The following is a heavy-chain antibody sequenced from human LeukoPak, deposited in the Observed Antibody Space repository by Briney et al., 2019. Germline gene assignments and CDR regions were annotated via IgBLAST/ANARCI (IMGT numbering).Heavy chain of an antibody. D-gene: IGHD3-10*01. CDR1: GYTFTGYY. Sequence: ASVKVSCKASGYTFTGYYIHWVRQAPGQGLEWMGWINPNSGGTKYAQKFQGRVTMTRDTSITTAYMELSRLRSDDTALYYCARESYYDSGSYYIVWGQGTLVTVSS. V-gene: IGHV1-2*02. CDR3: ARESYYDSGSYYIV. J-gene: IGHJ4*02. CDR2: INPNSGGT.